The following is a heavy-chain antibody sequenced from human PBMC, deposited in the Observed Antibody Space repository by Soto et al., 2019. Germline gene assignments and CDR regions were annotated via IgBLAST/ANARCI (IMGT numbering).Heavy chain of an antibody. Sequence: ASVKVSCKASGYTFTSYGITWVRQAPGQGLEWMGWISAYNGNTNYAQKLQGRVTMTTDTSTSTAYMELRSLRSDDTTVYYCARDGYYYDSSGYPVYGMDVWGQGTTVTVSS. V-gene: IGHV1-18*04. CDR1: GYTFTSYG. CDR2: ISAYNGNT. J-gene: IGHJ6*02. D-gene: IGHD3-22*01. CDR3: ARDGYYYDSSGYPVYGMDV.